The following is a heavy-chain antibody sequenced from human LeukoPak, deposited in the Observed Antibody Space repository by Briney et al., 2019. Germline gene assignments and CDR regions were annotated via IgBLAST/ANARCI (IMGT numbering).Heavy chain of an antibody. CDR3: VRYGSGSSTRTYFDY. V-gene: IGHV4-4*07. CDR2: IYTSGST. Sequence: SETLSLTCTVSGGSISSYYWSWIRQPAGKGLEWIGRIYTSGSTNYNPSLKSRVTMSVDTSKNQFSLKLSSVTAADTAVYYCVRYGSGSSTRTYFDYWGQGTLVTVSS. CDR1: GGSISSYY. J-gene: IGHJ4*02. D-gene: IGHD3-10*01.